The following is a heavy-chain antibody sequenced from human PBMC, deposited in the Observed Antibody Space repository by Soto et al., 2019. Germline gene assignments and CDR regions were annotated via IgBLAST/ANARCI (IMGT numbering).Heavy chain of an antibody. D-gene: IGHD2-15*01. J-gene: IGHJ6*03. CDR2: ISGSGGST. CDR1: GFTFSSYA. V-gene: IGHV3-23*01. Sequence: LRLSCAASGFTFSSYAMSWVRQAPGKGLEWVSAISGSGGSTYYADSVKGRFTISRDNSKNTLYLQMNSLRAEDTAVYYCAKSPRWGDDCSGGSCYSWIDYYYYMDVWGKGTTVTVSS. CDR3: AKSPRWGDDCSGGSCYSWIDYYYYMDV.